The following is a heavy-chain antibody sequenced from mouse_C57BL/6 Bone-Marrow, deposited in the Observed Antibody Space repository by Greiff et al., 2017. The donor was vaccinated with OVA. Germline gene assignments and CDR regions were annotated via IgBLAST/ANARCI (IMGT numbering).Heavy chain of an antibody. V-gene: IGHV5-4*01. Sequence: EVQGVESGGGLVKPGGSLKLSCAASGFTFSSYAMSWVRQTPEKRLEWVATISDGGSYTYYPDNVKGRFTISRDNAKNNLYLQMSHLKSEDTAMYYCARDFITGFAYWGQGTLVTVSA. CDR3: ARDFITGFAY. J-gene: IGHJ3*01. D-gene: IGHD1-1*01. CDR2: ISDGGSYT. CDR1: GFTFSSYA.